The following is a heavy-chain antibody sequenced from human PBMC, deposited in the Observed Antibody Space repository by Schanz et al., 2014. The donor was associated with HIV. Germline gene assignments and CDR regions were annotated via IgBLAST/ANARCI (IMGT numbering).Heavy chain of an antibody. J-gene: IGHJ4*02. V-gene: IGHV3-33*08. CDR1: GFTVSSIY. Sequence: VQLLESGGGLVQPGGSLRLSCAASGFTVSSIYMSWVRQAPGKGLEWVTVIWHDGSSKYYADSVKGRFTISRDNSKNTLYLQMNSLRAEDTAVYYCARGLVTWGQGALVTVSS. CDR2: IWHDGSSK. D-gene: IGHD2-21*02. CDR3: ARGLVT.